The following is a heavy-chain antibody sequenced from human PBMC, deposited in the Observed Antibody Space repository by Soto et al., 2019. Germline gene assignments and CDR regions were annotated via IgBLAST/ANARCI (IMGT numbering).Heavy chain of an antibody. CDR1: GYTFTSYA. Sequence: GASVKVSCKASGYTFTSYAMHWVRQAPGQRLEWMGWINAGNGNTKYSQKFQGRVTITRDTSASTAYMELSSLRSEDTAVYYCARARLLWFGELSYMDVWGKGTTVTVSS. J-gene: IGHJ6*03. V-gene: IGHV1-3*01. CDR2: INAGNGNT. CDR3: ARARLLWFGELSYMDV. D-gene: IGHD3-10*01.